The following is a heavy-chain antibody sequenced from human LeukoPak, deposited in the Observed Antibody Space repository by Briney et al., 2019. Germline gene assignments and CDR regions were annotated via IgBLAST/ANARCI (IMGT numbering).Heavy chain of an antibody. V-gene: IGHV3-48*03. J-gene: IGHJ4*02. CDR2: IFSGGSII. CDR3: ARQRITVAVGGDFDY. CDR1: GFTFSNYE. Sequence: QSGGSLRLSCAVSGFTFSNYEINWVRQAPGKGLEWVAYIFSGGSIIYYADSVKGRFTISRDNAKNSLYLQMNSLRAEDTAVYYCARQRITVAVGGDFDYWGQGTLVTVSS. D-gene: IGHD6-19*01.